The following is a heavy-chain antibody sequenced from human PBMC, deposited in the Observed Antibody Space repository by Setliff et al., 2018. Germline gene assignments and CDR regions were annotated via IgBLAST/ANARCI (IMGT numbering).Heavy chain of an antibody. CDR3: LRIRLVPHGHS. J-gene: IGHJ4*02. D-gene: IGHD2-15*01. V-gene: IGHV4-61*09. Sequence: PSETLSLTCTVSGASINSGSYYWNWIRQPAGKGLEWIGHIYTSGSTNYNTSLSSRVTISLDTSKSQFSLKLSFVTAADTAVYYCLRIRLVPHGHSWGQGTLVTVSS. CDR1: GASINSGSYY. CDR2: IYTSGST.